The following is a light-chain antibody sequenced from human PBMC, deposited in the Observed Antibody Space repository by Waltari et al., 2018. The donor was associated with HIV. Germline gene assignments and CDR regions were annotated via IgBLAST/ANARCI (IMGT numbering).Light chain of an antibody. CDR2: EVS. CDR3: SSYTSSSTLDV. Sequence: QSALTQPASVSGSPGQSITISCTGTSSDVGGYNYVSWYQQHPVKAPKLMIYEVSNRPSGVSNRFAVSKSGNTASLTISGLQAEDEADYYCSSYTSSSTLDVFGTGTKVTVL. J-gene: IGLJ1*01. V-gene: IGLV2-14*01. CDR1: SSDVGGYNY.